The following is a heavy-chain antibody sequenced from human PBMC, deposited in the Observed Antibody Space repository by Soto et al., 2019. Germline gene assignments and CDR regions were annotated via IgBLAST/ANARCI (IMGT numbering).Heavy chain of an antibody. CDR1: GYTFTSYG. CDR3: ARDTYDTTGYPLDY. V-gene: IGHV1-18*04. J-gene: IGHJ4*01. Sequence: ASVKVSCEASGYTFTSYGISWVRQAPGQGLEWMGWISTFHGNTNYAQKFQGSVTMTTDTSTSTAYMELRSLTSDDTAIYYCARDTYDTTGYPLDYWGHGTLVTVYS. CDR2: ISTFHGNT. D-gene: IGHD3-22*01.